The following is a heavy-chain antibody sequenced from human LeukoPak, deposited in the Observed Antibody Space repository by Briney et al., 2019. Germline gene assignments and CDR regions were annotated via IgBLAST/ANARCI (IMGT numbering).Heavy chain of an antibody. J-gene: IGHJ5*02. CDR1: GGSISSGGYY. CDR3: APSIAVGEWFDP. V-gene: IGHV4-61*08. Sequence: KTSETLSLTCTVSGGSISSGGYYWSWIRQPPGKGLEWIGYIYYSGSTNYNPSLKSRVTISVDTSKNQFSLKLSSVTAADTAVYYCAPSIAVGEWFDPWGQGTLVTVSS. CDR2: IYYSGST. D-gene: IGHD6-19*01.